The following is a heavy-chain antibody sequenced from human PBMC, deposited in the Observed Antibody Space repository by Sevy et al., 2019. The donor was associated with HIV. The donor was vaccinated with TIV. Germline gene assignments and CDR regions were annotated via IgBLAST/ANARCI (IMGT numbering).Heavy chain of an antibody. Sequence: ASVKVSCKTYGDTFSTNSINWVRQAPGQGLEWLGGIIPVIVASNYAQKFRDRVTITADASMTTVYMEMSGLKSDDTAVYYCARESADTSMVSFDFWGQGTLVTVSS. J-gene: IGHJ4*02. D-gene: IGHD5-18*01. CDR3: ARESADTSMVSFDF. CDR1: GDTFSTNS. V-gene: IGHV1-69*13. CDR2: IIPVIVAS.